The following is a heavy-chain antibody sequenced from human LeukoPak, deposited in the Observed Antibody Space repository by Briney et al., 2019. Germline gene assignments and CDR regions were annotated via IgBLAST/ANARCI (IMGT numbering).Heavy chain of an antibody. CDR2: IYHSGST. Sequence: SETLSLTCAVSGGSISSSNWWSWVRQPPGKGLEWIGEIYHSGSTNYNPSLKSRVTISVDKSKNQFSLKLSSVTAADTAVYYCARATELVGYYGMDVWGKGPRSPSPQ. CDR3: ARATELVGYYGMDV. J-gene: IGHJ6*04. V-gene: IGHV4-4*02. CDR1: GGSISSSNW. D-gene: IGHD6-13*01.